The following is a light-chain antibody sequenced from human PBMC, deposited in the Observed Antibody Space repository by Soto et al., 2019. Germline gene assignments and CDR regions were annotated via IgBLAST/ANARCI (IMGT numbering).Light chain of an antibody. J-gene: IGKJ4*01. Sequence: EIVLTQSPVTLSLSPGERATLSCRASRSFASSYLGWYQQKPGQAPRLLIYAASTRATGIPDRFSGSGSATDFTLTISRLEPEDSAVYYCQQYENRPLTFGGGTKVE. V-gene: IGKV3-20*01. CDR3: QQYENRPLT. CDR2: AAS. CDR1: RSFASSY.